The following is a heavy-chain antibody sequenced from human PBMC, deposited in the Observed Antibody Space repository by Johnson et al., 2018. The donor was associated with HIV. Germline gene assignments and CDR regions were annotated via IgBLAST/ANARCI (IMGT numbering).Heavy chain of an antibody. CDR2: IYSGGNT. Sequence: VQLVESGGGLVQPGGSLRLSCAASGFTFSSYWMSWVRQAPGKGLEWVSVIYSGGNTYYADSVKGRFTISRDNSKNTLYLQMNSLRAEDTAVYYCARGDYDILTGYAFDIWGQGTMVTVSS. V-gene: IGHV3-66*02. CDR3: ARGDYDILTGYAFDI. CDR1: GFTFSSYW. J-gene: IGHJ3*02. D-gene: IGHD3-9*01.